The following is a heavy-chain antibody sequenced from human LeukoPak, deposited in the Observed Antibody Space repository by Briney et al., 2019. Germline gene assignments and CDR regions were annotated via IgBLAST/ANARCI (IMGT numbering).Heavy chain of an antibody. CDR2: ISSSSSTI. V-gene: IGHV3-48*01. CDR1: GFTFSSYS. J-gene: IGHJ4*02. D-gene: IGHD6-19*01. Sequence: PGGSLRLSCAASGFTFSSYSMNWVRQAPGKGLEWVSYISSSSSTIYYADSVKGRFTISRDNAKNSLYLQMDSLRAEDTAVYYCAREINSRHYQWLAPTFDYWGQGTLVTVSS. CDR3: AREINSRHYQWLAPTFDY.